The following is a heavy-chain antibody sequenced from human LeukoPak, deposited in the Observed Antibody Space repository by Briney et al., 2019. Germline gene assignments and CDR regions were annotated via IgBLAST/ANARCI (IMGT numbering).Heavy chain of an antibody. V-gene: IGHV5-51*01. CDR3: ARQTRDGSGSRGYSFDF. Sequence: GESLKISCKGSGYXFTSYWISWVRQMPGKGLEWRGIIYPGDSDTRYSPSFQGQVTISADKSISTAYLQRSSLKASDTAMYYCARQTRDGSGSRGYSFDFWGQGTLVTVSS. CDR1: GYXFTSYW. D-gene: IGHD3-10*01. J-gene: IGHJ4*02. CDR2: IYPGDSDT.